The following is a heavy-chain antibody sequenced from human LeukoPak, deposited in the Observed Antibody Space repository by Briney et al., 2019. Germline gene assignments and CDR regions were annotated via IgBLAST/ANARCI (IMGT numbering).Heavy chain of an antibody. V-gene: IGHV4-4*07. J-gene: IGHJ4*02. CDR2: IYTSGST. CDR3: ARWSYYDFWSGYFYYFDY. Sequence: SETLSLTCTVSGGSISSYYWSWIRQPAGKGLEWIGRIYTSGSTDYNPSLKSRVTISVDTSKNQFSLKLSSVTAADTAVYYCARWSYYDFWSGYFYYFDYWGQGTLVTVSS. D-gene: IGHD3-3*01. CDR1: GGSISSYY.